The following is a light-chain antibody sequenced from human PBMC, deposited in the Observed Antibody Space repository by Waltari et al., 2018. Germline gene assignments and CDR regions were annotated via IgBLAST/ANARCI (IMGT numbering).Light chain of an antibody. V-gene: IGLV7-43*01. J-gene: IGLJ3*02. Sequence: QTVVTQEPSLTVSPGGTVTLTCASSTGAVTSGYYPNWFQQKPGHAPRSLIYPTTNNHSWPPARSSCSLLGGQAALTLSGVQPEDEAEYFCLLYYGGAQVFGGGTKLTVL. CDR3: LLYYGGAQV. CDR2: PTT. CDR1: TGAVTSGYY.